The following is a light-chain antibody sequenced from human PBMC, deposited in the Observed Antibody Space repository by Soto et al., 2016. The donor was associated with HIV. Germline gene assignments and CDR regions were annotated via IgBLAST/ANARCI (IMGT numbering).Light chain of an antibody. CDR1: QSINDW. J-gene: IGKJ1*01. Sequence: DIQMTQSPSTLSASVGDRVTITCRASQSINDWLAWYQQKPGKAPKLLIYMASTLESGVPSRFSGSGSGTEFTLTISSLQPEDFATYYCQQSYSTPWTFGQGTKLEIK. CDR2: MAS. CDR3: QQSYSTPWT. V-gene: IGKV1-5*03.